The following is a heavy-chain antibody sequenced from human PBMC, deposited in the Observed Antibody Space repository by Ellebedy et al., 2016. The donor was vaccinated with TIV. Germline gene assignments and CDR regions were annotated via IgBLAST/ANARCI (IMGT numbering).Heavy chain of an antibody. CDR1: GYPFTNLD. D-gene: IGHD3-3*01. CDR3: ARGFAEGVDY. J-gene: IGHJ4*02. Sequence: AASVKVSCKASGYPFTNLDINWVRQATGQGLEWMGWMSPRNGNTGYAEKFQGRVTMTRDNSISTAYMELSSLNSEDTAIYYCARGFAEGVDYWGQGTLVTVSS. V-gene: IGHV1-8*01. CDR2: MSPRNGNT.